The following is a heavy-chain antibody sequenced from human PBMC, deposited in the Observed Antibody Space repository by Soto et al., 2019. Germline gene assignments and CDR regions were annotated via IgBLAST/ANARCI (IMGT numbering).Heavy chain of an antibody. Sequence: QVQLVQSGAEVRKPGASVKISCKASGYTFTSYAIHWLRQAPGQRLEWMGWINGGAGDTRYSVNFQVRVTFTRDTAATTAFMDLSSLSSADTAIYYCARSPSRMAAETQLDPWGQGTLVTVSS. CDR3: ARSPSRMAAETQLDP. D-gene: IGHD6-6*01. V-gene: IGHV1-3*01. CDR1: GYTFTSYA. CDR2: INGGAGDT. J-gene: IGHJ5*02.